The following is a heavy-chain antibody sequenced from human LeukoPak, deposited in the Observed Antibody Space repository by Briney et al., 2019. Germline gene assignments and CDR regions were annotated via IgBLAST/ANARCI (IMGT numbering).Heavy chain of an antibody. CDR3: ARARRAPKVRGVINWFDP. D-gene: IGHD3-10*01. CDR2: INWNGGST. V-gene: IGHV3-20*04. CDR1: GFTFDDYG. Sequence: PGGSLRLSCAASGFTFDDYGMSWVRQAPGKGLEWVSGINWNGGSTGYADSVKGRFTISRDNAKNSLYLQMNSLRAEDTALYYCARARRAPKVRGVINWFDPWGQGTLVTVSS. J-gene: IGHJ5*02.